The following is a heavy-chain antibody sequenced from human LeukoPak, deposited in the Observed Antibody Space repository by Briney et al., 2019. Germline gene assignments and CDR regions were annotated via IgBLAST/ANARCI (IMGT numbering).Heavy chain of an antibody. V-gene: IGHV4-59*01. D-gene: IGHD3-10*01. CDR2: FYYSGTT. CDR1: GVSISSYY. Sequence: SETLPLSCTVSGVSISSYYWRWIRQPPGRGPEWIGFFYYSGTTDVNPSLKSRVTISVDTSKNQFSLKLSSVTAADTAVYYCARSGNVDGAFDIWGQGTMVTVSS. CDR3: ARSGNVDGAFDI. J-gene: IGHJ3*02.